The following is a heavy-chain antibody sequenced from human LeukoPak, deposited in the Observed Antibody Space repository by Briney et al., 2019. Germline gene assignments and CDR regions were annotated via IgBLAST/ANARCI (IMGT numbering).Heavy chain of an antibody. J-gene: IGHJ3*02. CDR2: INPNSGGT. Sequence: ASVKVSCKASGYTFTGYYMHWVRQAPGQGLEWMGWINPNSGGTNYAQKFQGWVTMTRDTSISTAYMELSRLRSDDTAVYYCATSGSYYQGAFDIWGQGTMVTVSS. CDR1: GYTFTGYY. D-gene: IGHD1-26*01. V-gene: IGHV1-2*04. CDR3: ATSGSYYQGAFDI.